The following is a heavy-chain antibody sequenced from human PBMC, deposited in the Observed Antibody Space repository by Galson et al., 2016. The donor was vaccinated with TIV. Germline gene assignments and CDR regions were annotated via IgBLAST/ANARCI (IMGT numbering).Heavy chain of an antibody. CDR1: GFTFSSHG. J-gene: IGHJ4*02. CDR3: AKDPRIYGDYLLAYFDY. D-gene: IGHD4-17*01. Sequence: SLRLSCAASGFTFSSHGIHWVRQAPGKGLEWVAVISYDEKYKHYADSVKGRFTISRDNSKNMVYLQMNSLRPEDTAVYSCAKDPRIYGDYLLAYFDYWGQGILVTVSS. CDR2: ISYDEKYK. V-gene: IGHV3-30*18.